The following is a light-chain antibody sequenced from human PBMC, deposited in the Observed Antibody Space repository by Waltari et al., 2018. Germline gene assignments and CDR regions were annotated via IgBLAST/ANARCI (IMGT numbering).Light chain of an antibody. J-gene: IGKJ2*02. CDR1: QSVGIN. CDR3: HQTHSFPRT. CDR2: GVS. Sequence: DIQMTQSPSLLSASVGDRVTIACRASQSVGINLNWYQQRPGQAPNLLIFGVSSLHGGAPSRFSGSGSETVFSLTIRGLQPEDFATYYCHQTHSFPRTFGQGTKVEIK. V-gene: IGKV1-39*01.